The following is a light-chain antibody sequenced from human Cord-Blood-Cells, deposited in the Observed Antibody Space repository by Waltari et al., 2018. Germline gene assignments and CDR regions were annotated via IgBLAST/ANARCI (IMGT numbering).Light chain of an antibody. CDR3: QQSYSTFSWT. J-gene: IGKJ1*01. CDR2: AAS. CDR1: QSISSY. Sequence: DIQMTQSPSSLSASVGDRVTITCRASQSISSYLNWYQQKQGKAPKLLIYAASSLQSGVPSRFSGSGSGTDFTLTISSLQPEDFATYYCQQSYSTFSWTFGQGTKVEIK. V-gene: IGKV1-39*01.